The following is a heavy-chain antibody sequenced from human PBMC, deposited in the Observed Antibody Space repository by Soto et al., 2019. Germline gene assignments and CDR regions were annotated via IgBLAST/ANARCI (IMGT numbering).Heavy chain of an antibody. CDR3: VGAHFDY. CDR2: INEDGSDT. V-gene: IGHV3-7*01. D-gene: IGHD1-26*01. J-gene: IGHJ4*02. Sequence: EVLMVESGGDLVQPGGSLRLSCSGSGFTFSSYWMNWVRQTPGKGLEWVANINEDGSDTYYMDSVKGRFTISRDNAKNSLYLQMYSLRAEDTAVYFCVGAHFDYWGEGTLVIVSS. CDR1: GFTFSSYW.